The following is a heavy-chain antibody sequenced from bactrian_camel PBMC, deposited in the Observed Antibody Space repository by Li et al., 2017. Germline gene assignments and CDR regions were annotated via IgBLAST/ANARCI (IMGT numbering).Heavy chain of an antibody. CDR1: EDTSSNFC. J-gene: IGHJ4*01. V-gene: IGHV3S10*01. CDR2: IDADDST. Sequence: VQLVESGGGSVQAGGSLTLSCVASEDTSSNFCMGWFRQAPGKERERVARIDADDSTMYLDSEKGRFTISRDNTKNTVYLQMNSLKSEDTAMYICSADKDGGSCGFGVFGQGTQVTVS. D-gene: IGHD6*01.